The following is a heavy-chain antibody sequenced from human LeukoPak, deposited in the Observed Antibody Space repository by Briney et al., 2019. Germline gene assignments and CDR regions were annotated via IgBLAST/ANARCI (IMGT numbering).Heavy chain of an antibody. Sequence: GGSLRLSCVASGFTFSYAAMNWVRQAPGKGLQWVSLISASGGNTYYADSVKGRFTISRDNSKNTLYLQMNSLRADDTAVYYCAKDIQCAYWGRGTLVVVSS. CDR2: ISASGGNT. D-gene: IGHD2-21*01. CDR3: AKDIQCAY. J-gene: IGHJ4*02. CDR1: GFTFSYAA. V-gene: IGHV3-23*01.